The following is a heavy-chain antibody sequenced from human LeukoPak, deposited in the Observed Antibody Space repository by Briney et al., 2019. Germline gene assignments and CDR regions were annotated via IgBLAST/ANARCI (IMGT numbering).Heavy chain of an antibody. J-gene: IGHJ1*01. CDR1: GGSISSSSYY. V-gene: IGHV4-39*07. CDR2: IYYSGST. D-gene: IGHD6-13*01. CDR3: AKVAAAGTLYFQH. Sequence: SETLSLTCTISGGSISSSSYYWGWIRLPPGKGLEWIGSIYYSGSTYYNPSLKSRVTISVDRSKNQFSLKLSSVTAADTAVYYCAKVAAAGTLYFQHWGQGTLVTVSS.